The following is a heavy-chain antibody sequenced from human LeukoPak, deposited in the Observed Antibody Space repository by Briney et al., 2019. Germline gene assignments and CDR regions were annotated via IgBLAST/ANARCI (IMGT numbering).Heavy chain of an antibody. CDR3: AKDQAVGELLYYFDC. J-gene: IGHJ4*02. CDR2: ISSSGSTI. V-gene: IGHV3-11*04. D-gene: IGHD3-10*01. CDR1: GFTFSDYY. Sequence: GGSLRLSCAASGFTFSDYYMSWIRQASGKGLEWGSYISSSGSTIYYADSVKGRFTISRDNSKYTLYLQMNSLRAEDTAVYYRAKDQAVGELLYYFDCWGQGTLVTVSS.